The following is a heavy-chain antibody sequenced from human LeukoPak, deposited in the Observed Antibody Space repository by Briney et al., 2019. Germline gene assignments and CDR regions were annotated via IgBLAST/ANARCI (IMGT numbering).Heavy chain of an antibody. D-gene: IGHD2-15*01. J-gene: IGHJ5*02. CDR1: GGSISSGGYY. CDR2: IYYSGST. V-gene: IGHV4-31*03. Sequence: SETLSLTCTVSGGSISSGGYYWSWIRQHPGKGLEWIGYIYYSGSTYYNPSLKSRVTISVDTSKNQFSLKLSSVTAADTAVYYCARDHCSGGSCYLPAGWFDPWGQGTLVTVSS. CDR3: ARDHCSGGSCYLPAGWFDP.